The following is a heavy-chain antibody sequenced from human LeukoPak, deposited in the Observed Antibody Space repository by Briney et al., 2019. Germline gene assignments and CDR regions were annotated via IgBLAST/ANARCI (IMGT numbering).Heavy chain of an antibody. J-gene: IGHJ6*02. CDR3: ARAQVRLQYFDWLSYGMDV. Sequence: PSETLSLTCAVYGGSFSGYYWSWIRQPPGKGLEWIGEINHSGSTNYNPSLKSRVTISVDTSKNQFSLKLSSVTAADTAVYYCARAQVRLQYFDWLSYGMDVWGQGTTVTVSS. D-gene: IGHD3-9*01. CDR1: GGSFSGYY. V-gene: IGHV4-34*01. CDR2: INHSGST.